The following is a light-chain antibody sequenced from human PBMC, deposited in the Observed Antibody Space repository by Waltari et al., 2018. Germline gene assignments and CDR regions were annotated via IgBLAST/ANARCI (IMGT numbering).Light chain of an antibody. CDR2: GAS. CDR3: QQYGTSPLFT. CDR1: QSVSSSY. J-gene: IGKJ3*01. Sequence: EIVLTQSPGTLSLSPGERATLSCRASQSVSSSYLAWYQQKPGQAPRLLIYGASIRATGIPDRFSGSGSGTDFTLTISRLEPEDFAVYYCQQYGTSPLFTFGPGTKVDIK. V-gene: IGKV3-20*01.